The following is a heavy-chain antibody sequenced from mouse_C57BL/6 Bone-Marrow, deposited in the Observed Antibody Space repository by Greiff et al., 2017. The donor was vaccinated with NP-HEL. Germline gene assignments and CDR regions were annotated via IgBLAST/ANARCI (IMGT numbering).Heavy chain of an antibody. J-gene: IGHJ4*01. D-gene: IGHD2-3*01. Sequence: VQLQQPVAELVKPGASVKLSCTASGFTFTSYWMHWVKQRPGRGLEWIGRIDPTSGGTKYNEKFKSKATLTVDKPSSTAYMQLSSLTSEDSAVYYCARSGWLLRGMDAMGYWGQGTSVTVSS. CDR2: IDPTSGGT. V-gene: IGHV1-72*01. CDR3: ARSGWLLRGMDAMGY. CDR1: GFTFTSYW.